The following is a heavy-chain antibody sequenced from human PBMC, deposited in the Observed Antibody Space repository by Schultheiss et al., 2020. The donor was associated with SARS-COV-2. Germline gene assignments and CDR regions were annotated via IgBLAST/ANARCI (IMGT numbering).Heavy chain of an antibody. CDR2: IYYSGST. CDR1: GGSISSSSYY. Sequence: SETLSLTCTVSGGSISSSSYYWGWIRQPPGKGLEWIGSIYYSGSTYYNPSLKSRVTMSVDTSKNQFSLKLSSVTAADTAVYYCAKGWGYLGYYYYYMDVWGKGTTVTVSS. V-gene: IGHV4-39*07. CDR3: AKGWGYLGYYYYYMDV. J-gene: IGHJ6*03. D-gene: IGHD2-21*01.